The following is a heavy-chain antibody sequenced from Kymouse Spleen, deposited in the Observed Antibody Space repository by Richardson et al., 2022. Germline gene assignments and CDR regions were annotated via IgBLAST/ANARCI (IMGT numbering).Heavy chain of an antibody. D-gene: IGHD3-10*01. J-gene: IGHJ6*02. Sequence: QVQLQQWGAGLLKPSETLSLTCAVYGGSFSGYYWSWIRQPPGKGLEWIGEINHSGSTNYNPSLKSRVTISVDTSKNQFSLKLSSVTAADTAVYYCARGYYYGSGSPHYYGMDVWGQGTTVTVSS. CDR3: ARGYYYGSGSPHYYGMDV. CDR1: GGSFSGYY. V-gene: IGHV4-34*01. CDR2: INHSGST.